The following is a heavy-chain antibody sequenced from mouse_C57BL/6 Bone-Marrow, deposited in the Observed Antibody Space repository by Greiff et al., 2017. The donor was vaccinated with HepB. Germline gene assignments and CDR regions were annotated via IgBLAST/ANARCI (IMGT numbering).Heavy chain of an antibody. CDR2: IDPSDSEP. Sequence: QVQLQQPGAELVRPGSSVKLSCKASGYTFTSYWMHWVKQRPIQGLEWIGNIDPSDSEPHYNQKFKDKATLTVDKSSSTAYMQLSSLTSEDSAVYYCATAGSSTHWGQGTTLTVSS. D-gene: IGHD3-2*02. V-gene: IGHV1-52*01. J-gene: IGHJ2*01. CDR1: GYTFTSYW. CDR3: ATAGSSTH.